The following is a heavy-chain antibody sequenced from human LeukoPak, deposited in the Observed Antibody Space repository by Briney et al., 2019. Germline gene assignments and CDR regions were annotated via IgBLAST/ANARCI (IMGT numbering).Heavy chain of an antibody. D-gene: IGHD3-10*01. J-gene: IGHJ5*02. Sequence: SQTLSLTCTVSGGSISSGGYYWSWIRQHPGKGLEWIGYIYYSGSTYYNPSLKSRVTISVDTSKNQFSLKLSSVTAADTAVYYCGRDRIGEGFGEFYNWFDPWGQGTLVTVSS. CDR2: IYYSGST. V-gene: IGHV4-31*03. CDR3: GRDRIGEGFGEFYNWFDP. CDR1: GGSISSGGYY.